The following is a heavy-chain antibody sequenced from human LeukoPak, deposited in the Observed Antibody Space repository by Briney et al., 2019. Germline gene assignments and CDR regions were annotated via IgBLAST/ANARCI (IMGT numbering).Heavy chain of an antibody. Sequence: PWGSLRLSCAASGCTFSSYAMSWGRHAPGKGLEWVSAISGSGGSTYYADSVKGRFTISRDNSKNTLYLQMNSLRGEDTAVYYCAKVLGPPRAFDIWGQGTMVTVSS. V-gene: IGHV3-23*01. CDR1: GCTFSSYA. D-gene: IGHD3-16*01. J-gene: IGHJ3*02. CDR3: AKVLGPPRAFDI. CDR2: ISGSGGST.